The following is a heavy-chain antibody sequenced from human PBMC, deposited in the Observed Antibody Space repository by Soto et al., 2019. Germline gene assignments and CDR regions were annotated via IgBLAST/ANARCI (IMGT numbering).Heavy chain of an antibody. CDR2: LNPNSGNT. V-gene: IGHV1-8*01. CDR1: GYMFRTYD. Sequence: QVQLVQSGAEVKKPGASVKVSCKASGYMFRTYDINWVRQAPGQGLEWMGWLNPNSGNTGYAQKFQGRVTMTRNTSINTAYMELSSMGSDDTAVYYCARDHRYNWKDEGWFEPWGQVTLVTVSS. CDR3: ARDHRYNWKDEGWFEP. D-gene: IGHD1-20*01. J-gene: IGHJ5*02.